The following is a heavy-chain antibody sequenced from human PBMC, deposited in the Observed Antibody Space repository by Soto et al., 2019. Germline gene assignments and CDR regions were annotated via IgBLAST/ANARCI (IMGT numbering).Heavy chain of an antibody. D-gene: IGHD3-16*01. CDR1: GFTFSSYG. V-gene: IGHV3-30*18. CDR2: ISYDGSNK. CDR3: AKPFRRELWRNYFDY. J-gene: IGHJ4*02. Sequence: QVQLVESGGGVVQPGRSLRLSCAASGFTFSSYGMHWVRQAPGKGLEWGAVISYDGSNKYYADSVKGRFTISRDNSKNTRDLQMNSLRAEDTAVYYCAKPFRRELWRNYFDYWGQGTLVTVSS.